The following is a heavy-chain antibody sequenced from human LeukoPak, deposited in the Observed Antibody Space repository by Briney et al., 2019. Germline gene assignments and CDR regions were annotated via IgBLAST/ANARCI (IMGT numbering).Heavy chain of an antibody. CDR2: IYHSGST. D-gene: IGHD3-10*01. CDR3: ARLSLLRDYYGSGSYYGFGS. J-gene: IGHJ5*02. CDR1: GGSMNSSTW. V-gene: IGHV4-4*02. Sequence: SETLSLTCALSGGSMNSSTWWSWVRQPPGKGLEWIGEIYHSGSTNYNPSLKSRVTISVDKSKNQFSLKLSSVTAADTAVYYCARLSLLRDYYGSGSYYGFGSWGQGTLVTVSS.